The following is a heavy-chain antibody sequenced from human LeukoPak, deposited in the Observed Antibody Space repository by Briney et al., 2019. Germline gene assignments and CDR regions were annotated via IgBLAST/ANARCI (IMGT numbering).Heavy chain of an antibody. V-gene: IGHV3-21*01. CDR1: GFTFSSYW. Sequence: GGSLRLSCAASGFTFSSYWMSWVRQAPGKGLEWVSSISSSSSYIYYADSVKGRFTISRDNAKNSLYLQMNSLRAEDTAVYYCARDVRYCSSTSCYPPNFDYWGQGTLVTVSS. CDR3: ARDVRYCSSTSCYPPNFDY. CDR2: ISSSSSYI. J-gene: IGHJ4*02. D-gene: IGHD2-2*01.